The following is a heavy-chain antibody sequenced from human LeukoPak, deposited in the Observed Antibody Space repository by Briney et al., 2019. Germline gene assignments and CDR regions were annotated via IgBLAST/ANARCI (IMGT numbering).Heavy chain of an antibody. CDR3: ARPYYDFWSGYQNWFDP. Sequence: PSETLCLTCAVYGGSFSGYYWSWIRQPPGKGLEWIGEINHSGSTNYNPSLKSRVTISVDTSKNQFSLKLSSVTAADTAVYYCARPYYDFWSGYQNWFDPWGQGTLVTVSS. CDR2: INHSGST. CDR1: GGSFSGYY. D-gene: IGHD3-3*01. J-gene: IGHJ5*02. V-gene: IGHV4-34*01.